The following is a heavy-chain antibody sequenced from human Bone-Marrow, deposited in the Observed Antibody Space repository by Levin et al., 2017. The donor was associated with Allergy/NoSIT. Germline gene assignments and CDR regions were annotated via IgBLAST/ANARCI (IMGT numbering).Heavy chain of an antibody. CDR2: IYYSGST. CDR1: GASISGGGYH. J-gene: IGHJ4*02. CDR3: AREDGSTFDS. D-gene: IGHD2-2*03. V-gene: IGHV4-31*03. Sequence: SETLSLTCTVSGASISGGGYHWSWIRQHAGKGLEWIGYIYYSGSTYYNPSLKSRVMISVDTSKNQFSLKVSATTAADTAVYYCAREDGSTFDSWGQGTLVTVSS.